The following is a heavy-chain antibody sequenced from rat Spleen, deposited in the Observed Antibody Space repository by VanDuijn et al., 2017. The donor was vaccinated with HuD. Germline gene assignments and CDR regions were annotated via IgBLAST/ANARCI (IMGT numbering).Heavy chain of an antibody. J-gene: IGHJ3*01. D-gene: IGHD1-11*01. Sequence: EVQLVESDGGSVQPGGSLKLSCAASGFTFTDYYMVWVRQAPTRGLEWVATLHYDGSTTYYRDSVKGRFTVSRDNAKSTLYLQMDSLRSEDTATYYCARQDYGGYWFAYWGQGTLVTVSS. V-gene: IGHV5-29*01. CDR3: ARQDYGGYWFAY. CDR2: LHYDGSTT. CDR1: GFTFTDYY.